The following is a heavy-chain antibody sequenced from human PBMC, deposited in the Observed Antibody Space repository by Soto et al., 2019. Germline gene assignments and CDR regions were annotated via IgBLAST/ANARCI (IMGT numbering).Heavy chain of an antibody. J-gene: IGHJ6*02. CDR3: ARSNPYDFWSGYFQADYYYYGMDV. CDR2: ISYDGSNK. D-gene: IGHD3-3*01. V-gene: IGHV3-30*03. Sequence: GGSLRLSCAASGFTFSSFGIHWVRQAPGKGLEWVAVISYDGSNKYYADSVKGRFTISRDNSKNTLYLQMNSLRAEDTAVYYCARSNPYDFWSGYFQADYYYYGMDVWGQGTTVTVSS. CDR1: GFTFSSFG.